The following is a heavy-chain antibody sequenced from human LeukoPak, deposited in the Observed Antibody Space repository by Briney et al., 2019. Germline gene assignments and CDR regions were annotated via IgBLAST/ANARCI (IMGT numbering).Heavy chain of an antibody. CDR3: ARGAETMVRISYWFDP. D-gene: IGHD3-10*01. V-gene: IGHV1-46*01. J-gene: IGHJ5*02. CDR2: INPSGGST. Sequence: GASVKVSCKASGYTFTSYYMHWVRQAPGQGLEWMGIINPSGGSTSYAQKFQGRVTMTRDMSTSTVYMELSNLRSEDTAVYYCARGAETMVRISYWFDPWGQGTLVTVSS. CDR1: GYTFTSYY.